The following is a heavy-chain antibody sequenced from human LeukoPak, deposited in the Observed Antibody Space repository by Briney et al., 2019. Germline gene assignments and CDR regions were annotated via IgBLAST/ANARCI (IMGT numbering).Heavy chain of an antibody. V-gene: IGHV4-38-2*02. CDR2: PYNSGCS. Sequence: PSQTLSLTCAVSGYSISSGYYWGWSRQPPGKALEWIGSPYNSGCSYYTPSTKSRVTISVDTCKNQFSLKLSSVTAADTAVHYCARDLLYYDILTGYSDPLSRSYWYFDLWGRGTLVTVSS. D-gene: IGHD3-9*01. CDR3: ARDLLYYDILTGYSDPLSRSYWYFDL. CDR1: GYSISSGYY. J-gene: IGHJ2*01.